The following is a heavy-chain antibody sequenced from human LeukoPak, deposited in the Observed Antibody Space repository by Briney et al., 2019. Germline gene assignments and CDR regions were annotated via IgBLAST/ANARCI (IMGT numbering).Heavy chain of an antibody. J-gene: IGHJ4*02. CDR1: GGSISSGGYS. CDR2: IYYSGST. Sequence: PSQTLSLTCAVSGGSISSGGYSWSWIRQPPGKGLEWIGYIYYSGSTYYNPSLKSRVTISVDTSKNQFSLKLSSVTAADTAVYYCARLGMTTVTTYNFDYWGQGTLVTVSS. CDR3: ARLGMTTVTTYNFDY. D-gene: IGHD4-17*01. V-gene: IGHV4-30-2*03.